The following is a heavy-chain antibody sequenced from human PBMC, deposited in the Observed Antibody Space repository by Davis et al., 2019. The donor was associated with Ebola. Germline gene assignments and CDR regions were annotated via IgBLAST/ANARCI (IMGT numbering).Heavy chain of an antibody. CDR1: GFTFSSYA. CDR3: AKDPGYCGGDCYHYFDY. V-gene: IGHV3-23*01. CDR2: ISGSGGST. J-gene: IGHJ4*02. Sequence: GGSLRLSCAASGFTFSSYAMSWVRQAPGKGLEWVSAISGSGGSTYYADSVKGRFTISRDNSKNTLYLQMNSLRAEDTAVYYCAKDPGYCGGDCYHYFDYWGQGTLVTVSS. D-gene: IGHD2-21*01.